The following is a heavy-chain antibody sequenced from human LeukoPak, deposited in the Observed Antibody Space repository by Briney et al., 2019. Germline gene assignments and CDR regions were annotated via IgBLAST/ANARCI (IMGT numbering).Heavy chain of an antibody. CDR1: GFTVSSNY. J-gene: IGHJ4*02. CDR3: ARGVGSGSRLRAGDY. Sequence: GRSLRLSCAASGFTVSSNYMSWVRQAPGKGLEWVSVIYSGGSTYYADSVKGRFTISRDNSKNTLYLQMNSLRAEDTAVYYCARGVGSGSRLRAGDYWGQGTLVTVSS. CDR2: IYSGGST. V-gene: IGHV3-53*01. D-gene: IGHD1-26*01.